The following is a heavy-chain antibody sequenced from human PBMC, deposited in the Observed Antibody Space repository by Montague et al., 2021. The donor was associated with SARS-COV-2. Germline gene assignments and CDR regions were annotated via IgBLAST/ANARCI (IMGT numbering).Heavy chain of an antibody. CDR3: TGDRDYGDYLNWFNP. CDR2: IRQDGSDK. Sequence: SLRLSCAASGFNIVSYCMRWVRQASGKGLEWVADIRQDGSDKYYVDSVRGRFTISRDNAKNSLYLQMNSLRAADTGVYYCTGDRDYGDYLNWFNPWGQGTLVTVSS. J-gene: IGHJ5*02. D-gene: IGHD4-17*01. CDR1: GFNIVSYC. V-gene: IGHV3-7*01.